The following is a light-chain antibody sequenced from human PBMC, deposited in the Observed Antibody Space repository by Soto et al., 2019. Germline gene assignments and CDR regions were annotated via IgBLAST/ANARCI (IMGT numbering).Light chain of an antibody. CDR2: DNN. J-gene: IGLJ2*01. Sequence: QSVLTQPPSVSAAPGQRVTISCSGSISNIGNNYVSWYQQFPGKAPKLLICDNNKRPSGIPDRFSGSKSGTSATLDITGLQTGDEADYYCETWDTSLSVVVFGGGTKLTVL. CDR1: ISNIGNNY. CDR3: ETWDTSLSVVV. V-gene: IGLV1-51*01.